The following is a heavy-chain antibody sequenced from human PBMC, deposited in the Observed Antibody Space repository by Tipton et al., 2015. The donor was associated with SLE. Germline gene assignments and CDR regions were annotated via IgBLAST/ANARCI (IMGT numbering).Heavy chain of an antibody. Sequence: TLSLTCSVSGGSISGYYWSWIRQSPGKGLEWIGEINYSGSTKYNPSLKSRVTISVDASKHQFSLTLRSVTAADTAIYYCARGLHVCCGGDCLVGLWCQGSLVTVS. CDR3: ARGLHVCCGGDCLVGL. D-gene: IGHD2-21*02. CDR1: GGSISGYY. CDR2: INYSGST. J-gene: IGHJ5*02. V-gene: IGHV4-34*01.